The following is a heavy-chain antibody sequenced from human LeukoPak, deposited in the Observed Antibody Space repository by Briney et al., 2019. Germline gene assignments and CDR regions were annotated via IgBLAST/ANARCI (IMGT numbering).Heavy chain of an antibody. D-gene: IGHD6-13*01. CDR1: GFTFSSYA. J-gene: IGHJ6*02. Sequence: GGSLRLSCAASGFTFSSYAMSWVRQAPGKGLEWVSAISGSGGSTYYADSVKGRFTISRDNSKNTLYLQMNSRRAENTSVYYCAKVMIRGKYSSSWYYGPYYYGMDVWGQGTTVTVSS. V-gene: IGHV3-23*01. CDR2: ISGSGGST. CDR3: AKVMIRGKYSSSWYYGPYYYGMDV.